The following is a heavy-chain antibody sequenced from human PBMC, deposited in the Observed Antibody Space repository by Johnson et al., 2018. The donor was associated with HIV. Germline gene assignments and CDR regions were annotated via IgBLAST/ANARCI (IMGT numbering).Heavy chain of an antibody. CDR1: GFTFSSYA. D-gene: IGHD2-21*02. J-gene: IGHJ3*01. CDR2: IYSDGTT. CDR3: AKGRARTAARQPRGDCYSGVDGFDL. Sequence: VQLVESGGGLVQPGGSLRLSCAASGFTFSSYAMHWVRQAPGKGLEWVSIIYSDGTTYYADSVKGRFTISRDNSKNTLYLQMNSLRVEDTAVYYCAKGRARTAARQPRGDCYSGVDGFDLWGQGTKVTVSA. V-gene: IGHV3-66*01.